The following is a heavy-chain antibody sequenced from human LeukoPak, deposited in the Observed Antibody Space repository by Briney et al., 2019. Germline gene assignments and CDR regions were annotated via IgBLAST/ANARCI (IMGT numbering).Heavy chain of an antibody. V-gene: IGHV4-39*01. J-gene: IGHJ4*02. Sequence: SETLSLTCTVSGGSISSSSYYWGWIRQPPGKGLEWIGSIYYSGSTYYNPSLKSRVTISVDTSKNQFSLKLSSVTAADTAVYYCARGSTRLGLRYFGWFSHWGQGTLVTVSS. CDR2: IYYSGST. CDR1: GGSISSSSYY. D-gene: IGHD3-9*01. CDR3: ARGSTRLGLRYFGWFSH.